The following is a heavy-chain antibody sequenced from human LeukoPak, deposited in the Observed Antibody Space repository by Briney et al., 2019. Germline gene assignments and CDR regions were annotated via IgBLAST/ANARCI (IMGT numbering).Heavy chain of an antibody. CDR3: AGGYYHYYYYGMDV. V-gene: IGHV4-34*01. CDR2: INHSGST. CDR1: GGSFSGYY. J-gene: IGHJ6*02. Sequence: SETLSLTCAVYGGSFSGYYWSWIRQPPGKGLEWIGEINHSGSTNYNPSLKSRVTISVDTSKNQFSLKLSSVTAADTAVYYCAGGYYHYYYYGMDVWGQETTVTVSS. D-gene: IGHD3-3*01.